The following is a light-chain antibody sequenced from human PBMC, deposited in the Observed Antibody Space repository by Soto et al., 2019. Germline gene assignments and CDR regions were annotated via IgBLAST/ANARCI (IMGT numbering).Light chain of an antibody. J-gene: IGLJ2*01. CDR3: QVWDSSSDHVV. CDR1: NIGSKS. CDR2: YDS. Sequence: SYELTQPPSVSVAPGKTARITCGGTNIGSKSVHWYQQKPGQAPVLVIYYDSDRPSGIPERFSGSNSGNTATLTISRVEAGDEAGYYCQVWDSSSDHVVFGGGTKMTVL. V-gene: IGLV3-21*04.